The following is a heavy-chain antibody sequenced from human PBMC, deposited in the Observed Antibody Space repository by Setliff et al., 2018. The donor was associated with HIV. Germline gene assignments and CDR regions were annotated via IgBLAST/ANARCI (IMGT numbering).Heavy chain of an antibody. CDR2: IWYDGSNK. J-gene: IGHJ6*03. Sequence: GESLRLSCAASGFTFSSHGMHWVRQAPGKGLEWVAVIWYDGSNKYYADSVKGRFTISRDNSKNTLYLQMNSLRAEDTAVYYCARDKDYYDSSGYYYIYYNMDVWGKGTTVTVSS. CDR3: ARDKDYYDSSGYYYIYYNMDV. D-gene: IGHD3-22*01. CDR1: GFTFSSHG. V-gene: IGHV3-33*01.